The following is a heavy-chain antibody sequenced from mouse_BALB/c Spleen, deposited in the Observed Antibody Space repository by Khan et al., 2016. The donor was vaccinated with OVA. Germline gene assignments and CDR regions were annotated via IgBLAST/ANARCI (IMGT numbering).Heavy chain of an antibody. V-gene: IGHV5-6*01. CDR3: ASHLTGSFAY. CDR2: INSDGYYT. Sequence: EVELVESGGDLVKPGGSLRLSCAASGFTFSTYGMSWVRQFPDKRLEWVATINSDGYYTYYPDTVKGRFTISRNNAENTLYLKMSSLKSEDTAIYYCASHLTGSFAYWGQGTLVTVSA. J-gene: IGHJ3*01. D-gene: IGHD4-1*01. CDR1: GFTFSTYG.